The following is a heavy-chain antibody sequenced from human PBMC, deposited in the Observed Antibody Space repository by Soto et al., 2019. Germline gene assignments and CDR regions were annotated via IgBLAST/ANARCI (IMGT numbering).Heavy chain of an antibody. D-gene: IGHD1-1*01. J-gene: IGHJ3*02. CDR3: AKVLRELPHAFDI. CDR2: ISSGGSST. V-gene: IGHV3-23*01. Sequence: GGSLKLSCAASGFTVRLYLMDWVRQAPGKGLVCVSRISSGGSSTYYADSVKGRFTISRDNSKNTLYLQMNSLRAEDTAVYYCAKVLRELPHAFDIWGQATMVTVPS. CDR1: GFTVRLYL.